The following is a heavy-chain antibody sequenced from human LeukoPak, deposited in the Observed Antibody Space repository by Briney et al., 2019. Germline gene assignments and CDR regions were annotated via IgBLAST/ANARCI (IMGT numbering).Heavy chain of an antibody. V-gene: IGHV3-74*01. J-gene: IGHJ4*02. CDR3: AKATYDSSGYCYWSY. CDR2: INSDGSST. Sequence: GGSLRLSCAASGFTFSNYWMHWVRQAPGKGLVWVSRINSDGSSTNYADSVKGRFTISRDNAKNTLYLQMNSLGAEDTAVFYCAKATYDSSGYCYWSYWGQGALVTVSS. CDR1: GFTFSNYW. D-gene: IGHD3-22*01.